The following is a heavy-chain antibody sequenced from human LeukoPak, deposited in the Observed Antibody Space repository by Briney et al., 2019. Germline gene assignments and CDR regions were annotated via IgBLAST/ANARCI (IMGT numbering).Heavy chain of an antibody. CDR2: IYSGGST. D-gene: IGHD4-17*01. CDR1: GFTVSSNY. CDR3: ARETKTVTSPYFDY. Sequence: GGSLRLSCAASGFTVSSNYMSWVRQAPGKGLEWVSVIYSGGSTYYADSVRGRFTTSRDNSKNTLYLQMNSLRAEDTAVYYCARETKTVTSPYFDYWGQGTLVTVSS. V-gene: IGHV3-66*01. J-gene: IGHJ4*02.